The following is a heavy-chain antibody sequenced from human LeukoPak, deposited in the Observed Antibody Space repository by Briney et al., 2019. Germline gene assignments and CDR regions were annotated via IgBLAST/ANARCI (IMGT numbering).Heavy chain of an antibody. J-gene: IGHJ3*02. CDR1: GFTFSSYA. CDR3: ARAWDGIVGATGPHVVFDI. D-gene: IGHD1-26*01. V-gene: IGHV3-30-3*01. Sequence: PGRSLRLSCAASGFTFSSYAMHWVRQAPGKGLEWVAVISYDGSNKYYADSVKGRFTISRDNSKNTLYLQMNSLRAEDTAVYYCARAWDGIVGATGPHVVFDIGGQGTMVTVS. CDR2: ISYDGSNK.